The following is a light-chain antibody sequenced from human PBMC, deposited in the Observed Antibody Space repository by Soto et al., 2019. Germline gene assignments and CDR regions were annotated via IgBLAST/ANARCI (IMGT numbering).Light chain of an antibody. Sequence: QSALTQPASVSGSTGQSITISCTGTSSDVGGYNYVSWYQQHPGKAPKLLIYEVSNRPSGVSHRFSGSKSGNTSSLTISGLQADDEADYYCSSYTSSSTLVFGGGPKLTV. CDR2: EVS. V-gene: IGLV2-14*01. CDR1: SSDVGGYNY. CDR3: SSYTSSSTLV. J-gene: IGLJ2*01.